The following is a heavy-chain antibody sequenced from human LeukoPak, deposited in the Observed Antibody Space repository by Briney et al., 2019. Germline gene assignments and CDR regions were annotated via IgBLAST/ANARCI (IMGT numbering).Heavy chain of an antibody. D-gene: IGHD5-12*01. CDR1: GGSISGYY. J-gene: IGHJ4*02. CDR2: IYYSGST. V-gene: IGHV4-59*08. CDR3: ARQDGYSGYDGGFDS. Sequence: SETLSLTCTVSGGSISGYYWSWIRQPPGKGLERIGYIYYSGSTKYNPSLKSRVTISVDTSKNQFSLKLSSVTAADTAVYYCARQDGYSGYDGGFDSWGQGTLVTVSS.